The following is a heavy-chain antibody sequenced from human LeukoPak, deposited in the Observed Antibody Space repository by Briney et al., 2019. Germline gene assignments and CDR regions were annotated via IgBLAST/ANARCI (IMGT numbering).Heavy chain of an antibody. V-gene: IGHV4-39*01. Sequence: SETLSLTCTVSGGSISSSSYYWGWIRQPPGKGLEWIGSTYYSGSTYYNPSLKSRVTISVDTSKNQFSLKLSSVTAADTAVYYCARRVIAAAGMNYFDYWGQGTLVTVSS. CDR1: GGSISSSSYY. J-gene: IGHJ4*02. CDR3: ARRVIAAAGMNYFDY. D-gene: IGHD6-13*01. CDR2: TYYSGST.